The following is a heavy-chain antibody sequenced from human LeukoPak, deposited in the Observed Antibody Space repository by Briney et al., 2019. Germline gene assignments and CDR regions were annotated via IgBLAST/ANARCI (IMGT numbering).Heavy chain of an antibody. CDR3: ARAGMIVAPGGYFDY. D-gene: IGHD3-22*01. CDR1: GGSISSYY. CDR2: IYYSGST. V-gene: IGHV4-59*01. Sequence: PSQTLSLTCTVSGGSISSYYWSWIRQPPGKGLEWIGYIYYSGSTNYNPSLKSRVTISVDTSKNQFSLKLSSVTAADTAVYYCARAGMIVAPGGYFDYWGQGTLVTVSS. J-gene: IGHJ4*02.